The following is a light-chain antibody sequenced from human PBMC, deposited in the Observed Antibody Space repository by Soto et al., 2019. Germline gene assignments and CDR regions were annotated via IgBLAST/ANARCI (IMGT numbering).Light chain of an antibody. J-gene: IGLJ1*01. CDR1: SSDVGGYNY. CDR2: EVS. CDR3: SSYTSISTYV. Sequence: QSALTQPASVSGSLGQSITIPCTGTSSDVGGYNYVSWYQQHPGKAPKVIIYEVSDRPSGVSNRFFGSKSGNTASLTISGLQPEDEADYYCSSYTSISTYVFGTGTKVTVL. V-gene: IGLV2-14*01.